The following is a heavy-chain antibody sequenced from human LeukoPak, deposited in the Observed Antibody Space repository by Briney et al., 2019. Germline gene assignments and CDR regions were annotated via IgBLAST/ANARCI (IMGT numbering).Heavy chain of an antibody. Sequence: GGSLRLSCVASGFGFSSYEMTWVRQAPGKGLEWLSFISESGRSIYYADSVKGRFTISRDNAKKSLYLQVNSLRAEDTAVYYCARGRGTFYYYATSGNNCYLDLWGQGTLVTLSS. CDR1: GFGFSSYE. D-gene: IGHD1-26*01. V-gene: IGHV3-48*03. CDR3: ARGRGTFYYYATSGNNCYLDL. J-gene: IGHJ4*02. CDR2: ISESGRSI.